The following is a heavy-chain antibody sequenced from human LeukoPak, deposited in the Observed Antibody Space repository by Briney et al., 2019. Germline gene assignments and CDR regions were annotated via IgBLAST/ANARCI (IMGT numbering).Heavy chain of an antibody. CDR3: AKDIWVSAAGMFDY. D-gene: IGHD6-13*01. Sequence: PGGPLRLSCAASGFTLSTYTMSWVRQAPGKGLEWVSAIIGSGGDTYYADSVKGRFTISRDNSKNTLYLQMNSLRAEDTAVYYCAKDIWVSAAGMFDYWGQGTLVTVSS. V-gene: IGHV3-23*01. CDR1: GFTLSTYT. CDR2: IIGSGGDT. J-gene: IGHJ4*02.